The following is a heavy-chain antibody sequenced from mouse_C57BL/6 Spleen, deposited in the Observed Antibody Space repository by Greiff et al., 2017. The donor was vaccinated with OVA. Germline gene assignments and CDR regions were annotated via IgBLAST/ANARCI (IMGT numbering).Heavy chain of an antibody. CDR1: GYAFTNYL. D-gene: IGHD1-1*01. V-gene: IGHV1-54*01. CDR2: INPGSGGT. CDR3: AREYYGSSRGDYFDY. Sequence: VMLVESGAELVRPGTSVKVSCKASGYAFTNYLIEWVKQRPGQGLEWIGVINPGSGGTNYNEKFKGKATLTADKSSSTAYMQLSSLTSEDSAVYFCAREYYGSSRGDYFDYWGQGTTLTVAS. J-gene: IGHJ2*01.